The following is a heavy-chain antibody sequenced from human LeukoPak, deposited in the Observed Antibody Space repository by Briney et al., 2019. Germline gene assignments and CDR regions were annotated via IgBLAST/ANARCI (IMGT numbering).Heavy chain of an antibody. CDR2: IYYSGST. CDR1: GGSISSYY. J-gene: IGHJ6*03. CDR3: ARDRIAAQDYYYYYMDV. Sequence: SETLSLTCTVSGGSISSYYWSWIRQPPGKGLEWIGYIYYSGSTNYNPSLKSRVTISVDTSKNQFSLKLSSVTAADTAVYYCARDRIAAQDYYYYYMDVWGKGTTVTVSS. V-gene: IGHV4-59*01. D-gene: IGHD6-6*01.